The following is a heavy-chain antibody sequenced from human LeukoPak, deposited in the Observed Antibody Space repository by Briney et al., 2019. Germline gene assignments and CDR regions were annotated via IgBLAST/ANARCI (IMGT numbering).Heavy chain of an antibody. CDR2: ISYDGSNK. Sequence: PGGSLGLSCAASGFTFSSYGMHWVRQAPGKGLEWVAVISYDGSNKYYADSVKGRFTISRDNSKNTLYLQMDSLRAEDTAVYYCAKDLPSSSWLIQAPRYGMDVWGQGTTVTVSS. J-gene: IGHJ6*02. V-gene: IGHV3-30*18. CDR1: GFTFSSYG. D-gene: IGHD6-13*01. CDR3: AKDLPSSSWLIQAPRYGMDV.